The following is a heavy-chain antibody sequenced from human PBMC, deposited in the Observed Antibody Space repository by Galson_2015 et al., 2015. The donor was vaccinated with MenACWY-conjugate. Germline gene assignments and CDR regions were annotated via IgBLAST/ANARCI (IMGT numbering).Heavy chain of an antibody. Sequence: CAISGDSVSSNSAAGNWIRQSPSRGLEWLGRTYYRSKWSNDYAESVKSRIIINPDTSKNQFSLQLNSVTPEDTAVYYCARGGGRFDVWAQGTTVTVS. CDR2: TYYRSKWSN. D-gene: IGHD3-3*01. V-gene: IGHV6-1*01. CDR3: ARGGGRFDV. CDR1: GDSVSSNSAA. J-gene: IGHJ6*02.